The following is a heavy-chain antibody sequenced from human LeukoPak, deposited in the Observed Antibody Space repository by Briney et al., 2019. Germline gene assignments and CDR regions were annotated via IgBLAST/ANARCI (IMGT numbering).Heavy chain of an antibody. CDR1: GGSISSGVYS. CDR2: IYYGGNT. V-gene: IGHV4-30-4*07. J-gene: IGHJ5*02. CDR3: ARGSFCSSTSCYGFHWFDP. Sequence: SETLSLTCAVSGGSISSGVYSWSWVRQPPGKGLEWIGYIYYGGNTYYNPSLKSRLTISLDTSNNQFSLKLSSVTAADTAVYYCARGSFCSSTSCYGFHWFDPWGQGTLVTVSS. D-gene: IGHD2-2*01.